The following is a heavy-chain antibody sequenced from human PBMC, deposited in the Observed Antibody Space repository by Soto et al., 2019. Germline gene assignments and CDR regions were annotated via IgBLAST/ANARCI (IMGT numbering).Heavy chain of an antibody. CDR2: IYWDDDK. V-gene: IGHV2-5*02. J-gene: IGHJ4*02. Sequence: SGPTLVNPTQTLTLTCTFSGFSLSTSGVGVGWIRQPPGKALEWLALIYWDDDKRYSPSLKSRLTITKDTSKNQVVLTMTNMDPVDTATYYCAHSHTPKTVRYFDWLLAPLDYWGQGTLVTVSS. CDR3: AHSHTPKTVRYFDWLLAPLDY. D-gene: IGHD3-9*01. CDR1: GFSLSTSGVG.